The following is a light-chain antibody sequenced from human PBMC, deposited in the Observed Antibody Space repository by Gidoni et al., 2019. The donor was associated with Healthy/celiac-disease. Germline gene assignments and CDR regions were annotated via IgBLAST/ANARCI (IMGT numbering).Light chain of an antibody. Sequence: DIVLTHSPATLSLSPGERATLYCRASQSVSSYVAWYQQKPGQAPRLLIYDASNRATGLPAKCSSSGSGTDFTLTISSREPEDFAVDYCQQRSNWPLLTFGGGTKVEIK. CDR1: QSVSSY. V-gene: IGKV3-11*01. CDR3: QQRSNWPLLT. J-gene: IGKJ4*01. CDR2: DAS.